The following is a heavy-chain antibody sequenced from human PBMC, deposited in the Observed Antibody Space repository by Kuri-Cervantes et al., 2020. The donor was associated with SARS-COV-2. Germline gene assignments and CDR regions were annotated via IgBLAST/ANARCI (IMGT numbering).Heavy chain of an antibody. CDR3: ARDYGSGSRFDF. V-gene: IGHV3-21*01. D-gene: IGHD3-10*01. CDR1: GFTLNTYS. Sequence: GGSLRLSRAASGFTLNTYSMDWVRQAPGKGLEWVSSISSRSIYTKYADSVKGRFTISRDDAKKSLYLQMNSLRAEDTAMYFCARDYGSGSRFDFWGQGSRVTVSS. CDR2: ISSRSIYT. J-gene: IGHJ4*02.